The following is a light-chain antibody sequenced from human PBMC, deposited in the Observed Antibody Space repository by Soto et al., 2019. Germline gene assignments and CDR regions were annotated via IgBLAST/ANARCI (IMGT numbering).Light chain of an antibody. Sequence: QSVLTQPPSASGTPGQRVTISCSGSSSNIGSNTVNWYQQLPGTAPKLLIYSNNQRPSGVPDRFSGSKSGTSASLAISGLQSEDEADYYCAEWDDSLNGYVFGTGTKLNVL. J-gene: IGLJ1*01. CDR1: SSNIGSNT. V-gene: IGLV1-44*01. CDR3: AEWDDSLNGYV. CDR2: SNN.